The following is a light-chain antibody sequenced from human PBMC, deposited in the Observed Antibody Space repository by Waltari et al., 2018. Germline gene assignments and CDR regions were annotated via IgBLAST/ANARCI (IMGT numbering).Light chain of an antibody. Sequence: VLTQSSRTLSLSAGERATLSSRANQSLTKRYLAWYQQKPGQAPRLLIYGASSRAAGIPDRFSGSGSGTDFTLTISSLEPEDFAVYYCQQYESSVLRTFGQGTKLEIK. CDR3: QQYESSVLRT. V-gene: IGKV3-20*01. J-gene: IGKJ2*01. CDR2: GAS. CDR1: QSLTKRY.